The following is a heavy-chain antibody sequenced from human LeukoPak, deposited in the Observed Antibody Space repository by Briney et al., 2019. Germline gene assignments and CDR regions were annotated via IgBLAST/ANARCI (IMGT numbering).Heavy chain of an antibody. CDR3: AKLYRFYYDY. V-gene: IGHV3-30*18. CDR2: ISYDGSNK. D-gene: IGHD3-16*01. J-gene: IGHJ4*02. CDR1: GFTFSSYG. Sequence: GGSLRLSCAASGFTFSSYGMHWVRQAPGKGLEWVAAISYDGSNKYYADSVKGRFTISRDNSKNTLYLQMNSLRAEDTAVYYCAKLYRFYYDYWGQGTLVTVSS.